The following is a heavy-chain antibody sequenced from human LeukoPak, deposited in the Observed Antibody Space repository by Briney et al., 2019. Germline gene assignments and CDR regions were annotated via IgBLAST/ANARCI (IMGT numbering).Heavy chain of an antibody. J-gene: IGHJ4*02. CDR3: ASHRYCSSISCYRNFDY. D-gene: IGHD2-2*02. CDR1: GGTFSSYA. V-gene: IGHV1-69*13. Sequence: GASVKVSCKASGGTFSSYAISWVRQAPGQGLEWMGGIIPIFGTANYAQKFQGRVTITADESTSTAYMELSSLRSEDTAVYYCASHRYCSSISCYRNFDYWGQGTLVTVSS. CDR2: IIPIFGTA.